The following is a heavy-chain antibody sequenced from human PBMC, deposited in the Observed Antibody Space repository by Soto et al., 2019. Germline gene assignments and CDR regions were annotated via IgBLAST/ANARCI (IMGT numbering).Heavy chain of an antibody. J-gene: IGHJ6*02. CDR3: ARVVVVDYYYYYGMDV. CDR2: TYYRSKLYN. Sequence: QTLSLTCAISGESVSSNSAAWNWIRQSQSAGLEWLGRTYYRSKLYNDYAVPVKSRITLIPDTSKNQFSLQLNSVTPEYTAVYYCARVVVVDYYYYYGMDVWGQGSTVTVSS. V-gene: IGHV6-1*01. CDR1: GESVSSNSAA. D-gene: IGHD2-15*01.